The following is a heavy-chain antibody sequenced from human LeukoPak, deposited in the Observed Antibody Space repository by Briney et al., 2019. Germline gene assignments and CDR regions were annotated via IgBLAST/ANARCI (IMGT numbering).Heavy chain of an antibody. J-gene: IGHJ4*02. CDR2: IYRSGST. V-gene: IGHV4-38-2*02. CDR1: GYSISSGYY. D-gene: IGHD6-19*01. Sequence: SETLSLTCTVSGYSISSGYYWGWIRQPPGKGLEWIGSIYRSGSTYYNRSLKSRVTISVDTSKNQFSLKLNSVTAADTAVYYCARDLSGWTDYWGQGTLVTVSS. CDR3: ARDLSGWTDY.